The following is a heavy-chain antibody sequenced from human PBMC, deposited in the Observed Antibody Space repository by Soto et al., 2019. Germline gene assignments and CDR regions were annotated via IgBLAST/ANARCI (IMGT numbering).Heavy chain of an antibody. CDR1: GYSFAGYW. D-gene: IGHD3-22*01. V-gene: IGHV5-10-1*01. Sequence: GEFLKISCKGSGYSFAGYWITWVRQKPGKGLEWMGRIDPSDSQTYYSPSFRGHVTISVTKSITTVFLQWSSLRASDTAMYYCARQIYDSDTGPNFQYYFDSWGQGTPVTVSS. CDR3: ARQIYDSDTGPNFQYYFDS. CDR2: IDPSDSQT. J-gene: IGHJ4*02.